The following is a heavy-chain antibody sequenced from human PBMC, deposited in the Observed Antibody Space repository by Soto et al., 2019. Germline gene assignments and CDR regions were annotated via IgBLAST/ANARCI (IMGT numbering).Heavy chain of an antibody. V-gene: IGHV1-69*01. D-gene: IGHD5-18*01. J-gene: IGHJ3*02. Sequence: QVQLVQSGAEVKKPGSSVKVSCKASGGTFSSYAISWVRQAPGQGLEWMGGIIPIFCTANYAQKFQGRVTITADEATSTAYMEPSSLRSEAPAVYYCASTWIQLWYSAFDIWGQGTMVTVSS. CDR1: GGTFSSYA. CDR2: IIPIFCTA. CDR3: ASTWIQLWYSAFDI.